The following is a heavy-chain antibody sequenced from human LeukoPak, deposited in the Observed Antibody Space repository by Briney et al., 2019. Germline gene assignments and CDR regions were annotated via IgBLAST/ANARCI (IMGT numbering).Heavy chain of an antibody. V-gene: IGHV1-69*06. CDR2: IIPIFGTA. D-gene: IGHD4-17*01. CDR1: GGTFSSYA. J-gene: IGHJ4*02. Sequence: ASVKVSCKASGGTFSSYAISWVRQAPGQGLEWMGGIIPIFGTANYAQKFQGRVTITADKSTSTAYMELSSLRSEDTAVYYCARGPDDYGDYVLDYWGQGTLVTVSS. CDR3: ARGPDDYGDYVLDY.